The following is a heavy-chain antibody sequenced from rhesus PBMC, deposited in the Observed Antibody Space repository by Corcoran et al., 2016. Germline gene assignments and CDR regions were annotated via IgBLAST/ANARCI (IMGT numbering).Heavy chain of an antibody. CDR1: GACTSQGSA. D-gene: IGHD4-29*01. Sequence: QVQLQESGPGLVKPPETLSLTRAVSGACTSQGSAWSWIRAPPGQGLEWVGCIGGSRGSTNYNPSLKSRVTITKDTSKNQFSLKLSSVTAADTAVYYCAKETVADDYWGQGVLVTVSS. J-gene: IGHJ4*01. V-gene: IGHV4-127*01. CDR2: IGGSRGST. CDR3: AKETVADDY.